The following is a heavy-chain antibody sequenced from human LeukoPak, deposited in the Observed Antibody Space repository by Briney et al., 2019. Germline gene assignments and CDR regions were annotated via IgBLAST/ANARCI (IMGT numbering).Heavy chain of an antibody. J-gene: IGHJ5*02. CDR2: ISYDGSNK. Sequence: TGGSLRLSCAASGFTFSSYAMHWVRQAPGKGLEWVAVISYDGSNKYYADSVKGRFTISRDNSKNTLYLQMNSLRAEDTAVYYCARFNLVRNWFDPWGQGTLVTVSS. V-gene: IGHV3-30-3*01. D-gene: IGHD6-13*01. CDR3: ARFNLVRNWFDP. CDR1: GFTFSSYA.